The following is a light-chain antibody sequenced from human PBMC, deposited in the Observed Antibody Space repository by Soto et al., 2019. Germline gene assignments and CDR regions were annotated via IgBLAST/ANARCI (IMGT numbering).Light chain of an antibody. J-gene: IGKJ4*01. Sequence: EIVLPQSPATLSLSPGERTTLSCMASTSTSSYLALYQQKPGQAPMLLIYDASNRATGIPARFSGRGSGTDFTLTISSLEPEDFAVYYCQQRSNWSPALTFGGRTKVDIK. CDR3: QQRSNWSPALT. CDR1: TSTSSY. CDR2: DAS. V-gene: IGKV3-11*01.